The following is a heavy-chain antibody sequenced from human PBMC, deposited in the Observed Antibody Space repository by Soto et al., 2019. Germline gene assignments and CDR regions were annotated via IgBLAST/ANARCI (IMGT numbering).Heavy chain of an antibody. V-gene: IGHV3-11*01. CDR1: GFTFSDYY. CDR2: ISSSGSTI. D-gene: IGHD3-22*01. J-gene: IGHJ3*02. Sequence: QVQLVESGGGLVKPGGSLRLSCAASGFTFSDYYMSWIRQAPGKGLEWVSYISSSGSTIYYADSVKGRFTISRDNAKNSLYLQMNSLRAEDTAVYCCARDLKTYYYDSSGYWGDAFDIWGQGTMVTVSS. CDR3: ARDLKTYYYDSSGYWGDAFDI.